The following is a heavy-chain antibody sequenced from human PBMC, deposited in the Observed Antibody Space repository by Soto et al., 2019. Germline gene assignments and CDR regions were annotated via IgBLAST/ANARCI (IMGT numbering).Heavy chain of an antibody. CDR1: GGSISSYY. D-gene: IGHD3-3*01. V-gene: IGHV4-59*01. CDR2: IYYSGST. Sequence: LSLTCTVSGGSISSYYWSWIRQPPGKGLEWIGYIYYSGSTNYNPSLKSRVTISVDTSKNQFSLKLSSVTAADTAVYYCARGGVGAIFGALGVPYGMDVWGQGTTVTVSS. J-gene: IGHJ6*02. CDR3: ARGGVGAIFGALGVPYGMDV.